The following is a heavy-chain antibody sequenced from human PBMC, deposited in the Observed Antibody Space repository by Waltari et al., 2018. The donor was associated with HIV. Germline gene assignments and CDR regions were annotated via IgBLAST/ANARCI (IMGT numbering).Heavy chain of an antibody. CDR1: VSTFTGYY. CDR3: AIRPTLMLSWKDV. Sequence: QLQLVQSGTEVKKPGASVTVSCKASVSTFTGYYIYWVRQAPGQGLESIGRINTESGITAYAQKFQSRATMTRAAPISTAYLEEYRITSDDTAVYYWAIRPTLMLSWKDVWGQGTLVIVSS. D-gene: IGHD1-1*01. V-gene: IGHV1-2*06. J-gene: IGHJ3*01. CDR2: INTESGIT.